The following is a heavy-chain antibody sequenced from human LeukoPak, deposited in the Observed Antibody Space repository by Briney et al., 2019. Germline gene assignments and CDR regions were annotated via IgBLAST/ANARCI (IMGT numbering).Heavy chain of an antibody. CDR3: ATISQYCSSTSCYRGVPFGSAFDI. Sequence: GGSLRLSCAASGFTFSSYAMSWVRQAPGKGLEWVSAISGSGGSTYYADSVKGRFTISRDNSKNTLYLQMNSLRAEDTAVYYCATISQYCSSTSCYRGVPFGSAFDIWGQGTMVTVSS. CDR1: GFTFSSYA. J-gene: IGHJ3*02. V-gene: IGHV3-23*01. CDR2: ISGSGGST. D-gene: IGHD2-2*01.